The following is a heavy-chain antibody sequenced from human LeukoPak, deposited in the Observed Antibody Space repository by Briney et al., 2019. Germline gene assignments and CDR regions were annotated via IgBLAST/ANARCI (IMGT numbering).Heavy chain of an antibody. V-gene: IGHV4-34*01. CDR2: INHSGST. CDR1: GGSFSGYY. D-gene: IGHD5-18*01. Sequence: SETLSLTCAVYGGSFSGYYWSWIRQPPGKGLEWIGEINHSGSTNYNPSLKSRVTISVDTSKNQFSLKLSSVTAADTAVYYCARHLMDTDGNWFDPWGQGTLVTVSS. CDR3: ARHLMDTDGNWFDP. J-gene: IGHJ5*02.